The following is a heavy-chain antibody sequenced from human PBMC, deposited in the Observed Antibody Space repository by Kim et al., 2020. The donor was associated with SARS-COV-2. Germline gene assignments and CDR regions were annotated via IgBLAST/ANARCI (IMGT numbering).Heavy chain of an antibody. CDR3: AKDREDMTSSFYGMDV. V-gene: IGHV3-23*01. D-gene: IGHD6-6*01. J-gene: IGHJ6*02. CDR2: ISSNGGRT. Sequence: GGSLRLSCAASGFRFSNYAMTWVRQAPGKGLEWVSSISSNGGRTYYADSVKGRFTISRDNSKNMLYLQMNSLRTDDTALYYCAKDREDMTSSFYGMDVWGQGTTVTVSS. CDR1: GFRFSNYA.